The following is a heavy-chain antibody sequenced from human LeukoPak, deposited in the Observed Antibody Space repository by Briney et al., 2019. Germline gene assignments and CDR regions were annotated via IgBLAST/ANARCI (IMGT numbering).Heavy chain of an antibody. CDR1: GFTLSSHA. Sequence: GGSLRLSCAASGFTLSSHAMHWVRQAPGKGLEWVAVISYDGKEKYHADSVKGRFTISRDNSKNTLYLQMNSLRAEDTAVYYCATSPGLGYSSSLTGVDYWGQGTLVTVSS. J-gene: IGHJ4*02. CDR3: ATSPGLGYSSSLTGVDY. D-gene: IGHD6-6*01. CDR2: ISYDGKEK. V-gene: IGHV3-30*04.